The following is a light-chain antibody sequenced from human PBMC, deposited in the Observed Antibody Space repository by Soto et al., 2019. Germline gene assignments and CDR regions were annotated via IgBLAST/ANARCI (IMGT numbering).Light chain of an antibody. CDR2: GVS. V-gene: IGKV3-20*01. CDR3: QQYGSTPPT. Sequence: EIVLTQSPGTLSLSPGERATLSCRASQSVSSSYLAWYQQKPGQAPRLLIYGVSNRATGIPDRFSGSRSGTDFSLTISRLQPDDFAVYICQQYGSTPPTFGQGTKLEIK. CDR1: QSVSSSY. J-gene: IGKJ2*01.